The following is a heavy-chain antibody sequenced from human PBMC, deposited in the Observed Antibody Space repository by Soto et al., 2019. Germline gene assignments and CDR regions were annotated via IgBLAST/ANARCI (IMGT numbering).Heavy chain of an antibody. Sequence: PSETLSLTCSVSGDSFTNHYWSWIRQAPGKGLEWIGYIYYTGDAKYTSSLQSRVTISVDAPKRQGSLSLTSVTAADAAIYYCARGGEGLDVWGPGTAVTVSS. CDR1: GDSFTNHY. V-gene: IGHV4-59*11. CDR3: ARGGEGLDV. J-gene: IGHJ6*02. CDR2: IYYTGDA. D-gene: IGHD3-16*01.